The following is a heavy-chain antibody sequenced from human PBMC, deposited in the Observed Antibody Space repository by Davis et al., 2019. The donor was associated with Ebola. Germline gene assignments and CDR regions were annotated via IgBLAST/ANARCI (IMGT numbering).Heavy chain of an antibody. V-gene: IGHV3-48*02. Sequence: GESLKISCITSGFTFTANSMNWVRQAPGKGLEWISYISSSGGTTYYADFVQGRFTISRDNAKKSLYLQMNSLRDEDTAVYYCVRASSGSYYSVFDSWGQGSLVTVTS. CDR3: VRASSGSYYSVFDS. J-gene: IGHJ4*02. CDR2: ISSSGGTT. CDR1: GFTFTANS. D-gene: IGHD1-26*01.